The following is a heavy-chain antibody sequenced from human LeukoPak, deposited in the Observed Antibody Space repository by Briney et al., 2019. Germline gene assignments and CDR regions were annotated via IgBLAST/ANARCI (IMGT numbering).Heavy chain of an antibody. CDR3: AKDQFSSGFEYFQH. D-gene: IGHD6-19*01. CDR1: EFTFSSYS. Sequence: GGSLRLSCAASEFTFSSYSMNWVRQAPGKGLEWVSYITNSGNSKSYADSVKGRFTISRDNTKNSLYLQMNSLRPEDTAVYYCAKDQFSSGFEYFQHWGQGTLVTVSS. CDR2: ITNSGNSK. J-gene: IGHJ1*01. V-gene: IGHV3-48*01.